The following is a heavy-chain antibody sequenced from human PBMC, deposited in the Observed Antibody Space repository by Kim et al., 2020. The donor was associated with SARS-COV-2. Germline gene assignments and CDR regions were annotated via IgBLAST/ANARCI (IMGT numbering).Heavy chain of an antibody. Sequence: DSVKGRVTISRDNAKNSLYLQMNRLRAEDTALYYCAKDTESVYDFSGWFDPWGQGTRVTVSS. D-gene: IGHD5-12*01. V-gene: IGHV3-9*01. J-gene: IGHJ5*02. CDR3: AKDTESVYDFSGWFDP.